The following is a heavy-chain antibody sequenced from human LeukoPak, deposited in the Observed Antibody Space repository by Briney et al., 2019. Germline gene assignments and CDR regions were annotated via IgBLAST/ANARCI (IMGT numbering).Heavy chain of an antibody. Sequence: PGGSLRLSCAASGFTFSSYEMNWVRQAPGKGLEWVSYISSSGSTIYYADSVKGRFTISRDNAKNSLYLQMNSLRAEDTAVYYCASRYYYDSSGYREYWGQGTLVTVSS. CDR3: ASRYYYDSSGYREY. CDR1: GFTFSSYE. V-gene: IGHV3-48*03. J-gene: IGHJ4*02. D-gene: IGHD3-22*01. CDR2: ISSSGSTI.